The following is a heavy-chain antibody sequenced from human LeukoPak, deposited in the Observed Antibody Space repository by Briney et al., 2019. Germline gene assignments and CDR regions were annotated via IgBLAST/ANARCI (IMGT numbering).Heavy chain of an antibody. CDR1: GGSISSYY. CDR3: ARDGSGTYYGSFDS. CDR2: LYYSGST. J-gene: IGHJ4*02. D-gene: IGHD1-26*01. Sequence: SETLSLTCAVSGGSISSYYWSWIRQAPGKGLEWIGYLYYSGSTDYNPSLKSRVTISVDTSKNQFSLNLTSVTAADTAVYYCARDGSGTYYGSFDSWGQGTLVTVSS. V-gene: IGHV4-59*01.